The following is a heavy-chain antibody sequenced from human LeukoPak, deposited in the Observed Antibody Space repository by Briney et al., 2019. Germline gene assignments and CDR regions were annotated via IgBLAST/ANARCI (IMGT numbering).Heavy chain of an antibody. CDR3: ARDGYYDSSGYYY. CDR2: INPNSGGT. J-gene: IGHJ4*02. Sequence: ASVKVSCKASGYTFTGYYMHWVRQAPGQGLEWMGWINPNSGGTNYAQKFQGRVTMTRDTSISTAYMEPSRLRSDDTAVYYCARDGYYDSSGYYYWGQGTLVTVSS. V-gene: IGHV1-2*02. CDR1: GYTFTGYY. D-gene: IGHD3-22*01.